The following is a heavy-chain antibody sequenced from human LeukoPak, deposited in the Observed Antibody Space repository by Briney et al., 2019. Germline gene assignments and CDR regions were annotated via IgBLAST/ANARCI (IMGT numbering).Heavy chain of an antibody. Sequence: PGGSLRLSCAASGFTFSSYWMSWVRQAPGKGLEWVANIKQDGSEKYYVDSVKGRFTISRDNAKNSLYLQMNSLGAEDTAVYYCARDRYDFWSGYSLNWFDPWGQGTLVTVSS. V-gene: IGHV3-7*01. D-gene: IGHD3-3*01. CDR1: GFTFSSYW. CDR3: ARDRYDFWSGYSLNWFDP. CDR2: IKQDGSEK. J-gene: IGHJ5*02.